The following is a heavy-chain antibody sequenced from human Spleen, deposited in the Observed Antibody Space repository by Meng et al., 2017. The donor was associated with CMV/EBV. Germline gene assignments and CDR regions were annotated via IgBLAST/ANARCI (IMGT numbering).Heavy chain of an antibody. J-gene: IGHJ6*02. CDR1: GFDFSNHI. V-gene: IGHV3-21*01. CDR2: ISGSSTYT. D-gene: IGHD6-13*01. CDR3: ARNIAAAGTYYYFFAMDV. Sequence: GSLRLSCAASGFDFSNHIMNWVRQAPGKGLEWVSSISGSSTYTHYVDSVKGRFTISRDNARNSLYLQMNGLRAEDTAVYYCARNIAAAGTYYYFFAMDVWGQGTTVTVSS.